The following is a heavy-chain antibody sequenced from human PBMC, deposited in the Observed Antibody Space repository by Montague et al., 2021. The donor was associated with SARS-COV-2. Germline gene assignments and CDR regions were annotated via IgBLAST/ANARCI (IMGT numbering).Heavy chain of an antibody. J-gene: IGHJ4*02. CDR1: GFSLSTSGVG. D-gene: IGHD6-13*01. Sequence: PALVKPTQTLTLTCTFSGFSLSTSGVGVGWIRQPPGKALEWLALXYWDDDKRYSPSLKSRLAITKDTSKNQVVLTMTNMDPVDTATYYCAHRDSGRIAAAGLGYWGQGTLVTVSS. CDR2: XYWDDDK. CDR3: AHRDSGRIAAAGLGY. V-gene: IGHV2-5*02.